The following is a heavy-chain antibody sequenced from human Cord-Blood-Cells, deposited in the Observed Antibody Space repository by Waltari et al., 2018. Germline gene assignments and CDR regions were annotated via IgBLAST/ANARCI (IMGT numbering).Heavy chain of an antibody. V-gene: IGHV3-21*01. Sequence: EVQLVASGGGLVKPGGSLRLSCAASGFTFSSYSLNWARQAPGKGLEWVSSISSSSSYIYYADSVKGRFTISRDNAKNSLYLQMNSLRAEDTAVYYCATSGPDIVVVPAAIDYWGQGTLVTVSS. D-gene: IGHD2-2*01. J-gene: IGHJ4*02. CDR2: ISSSSSYI. CDR3: ATSGPDIVVVPAAIDY. CDR1: GFTFSSYS.